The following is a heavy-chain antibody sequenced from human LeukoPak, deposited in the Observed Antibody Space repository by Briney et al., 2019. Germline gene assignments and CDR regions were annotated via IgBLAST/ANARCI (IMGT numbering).Heavy chain of an antibody. CDR2: IYYSGNT. D-gene: IGHD6-19*01. Sequence: GSLRLSCAASEFTVSSTYMSWVRQAPGKGLEWIGFIYYSGNTNYNPSLKSRVIISVDTSKNQFSPKLSSVTAADTAVYYCARLKGYSSGWYPSYYFDYWGQGTLVTVSS. CDR3: ARLKGYSSGWYPSYYFDY. V-gene: IGHV4-59*08. J-gene: IGHJ4*02. CDR1: EFTVSSTY.